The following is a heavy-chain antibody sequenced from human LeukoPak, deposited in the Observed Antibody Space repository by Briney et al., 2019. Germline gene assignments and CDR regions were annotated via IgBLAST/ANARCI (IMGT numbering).Heavy chain of an antibody. D-gene: IGHD3-10*01. CDR1: GFTFDDYG. CDR3: ARDSGIGFDP. CDR2: TNWSGDRT. J-gene: IGHJ5*02. V-gene: IGHV3-20*01. Sequence: GGSLRLSCTASGFTFDDYGMNWVRQVPGKGLEWVSATNWSGDRTDYADSVEGRFTISRDNAKNSLYLQMNSLRAEDTAFYHCARDSGIGFDPWGQGTLVTVSS.